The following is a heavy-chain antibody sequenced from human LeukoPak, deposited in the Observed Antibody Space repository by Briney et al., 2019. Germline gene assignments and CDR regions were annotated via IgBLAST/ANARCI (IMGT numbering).Heavy chain of an antibody. D-gene: IGHD6-13*01. V-gene: IGHV3-7*01. CDR1: GFTFSSYW. Sequence: GGSLRLSCAASGFTFSSYWMSWVRQAPGKGLEWVANIKQDGSEKYYVDSVKGRFTISRDNAKNSLYLQMNSLRAEDTAVYYCARVNSSWLYYMDVWGKGTTVTVSS. CDR3: ARVNSSWLYYMDV. J-gene: IGHJ6*03. CDR2: IKQDGSEK.